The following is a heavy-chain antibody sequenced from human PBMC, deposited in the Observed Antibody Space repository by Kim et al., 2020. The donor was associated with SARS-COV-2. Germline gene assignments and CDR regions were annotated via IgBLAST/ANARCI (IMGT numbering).Heavy chain of an antibody. V-gene: IGHV3-30*18. D-gene: IGHD3-10*01. J-gene: IGHJ4*01. CDR3: AKDHGLLWFGELYRLDY. Sequence: GGSLRLSCAASGFTFSSYGMHWVRQAPGKGLEWVAVISYDGSNKYYADSVKGRFTISRDNSKNTLYLQMNSLRAEDTAVYYCAKDHGLLWFGELYRLDY. CDR2: ISYDGSNK. CDR1: GFTFSSYG.